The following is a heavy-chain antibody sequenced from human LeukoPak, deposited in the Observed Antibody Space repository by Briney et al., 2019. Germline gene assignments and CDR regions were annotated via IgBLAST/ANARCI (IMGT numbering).Heavy chain of an antibody. D-gene: IGHD4-17*01. CDR3: AKNGDNSFDY. CDR2: IWYDGSNK. CDR1: GFTFSRYG. V-gene: IGHV3-33*06. J-gene: IGHJ4*02. Sequence: QPGRSLRLSCAASGFTFSRYGRHWVRQAPGKGLECVAVIWYDGSNKYYADSVKGRFTISRDNSKNTLYLQMNSLRAEDTAVYYCAKNGDNSFDYWGQGTLVTVSS.